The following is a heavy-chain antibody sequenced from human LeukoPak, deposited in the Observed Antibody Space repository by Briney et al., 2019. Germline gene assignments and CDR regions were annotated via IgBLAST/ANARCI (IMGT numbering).Heavy chain of an antibody. D-gene: IGHD3-22*01. CDR1: GGSISSYY. CDR3: ARQVNYYGAAVAPYYYYYGMGV. CDR2: IYYSGST. V-gene: IGHV4-59*08. J-gene: IGHJ6*02. Sequence: SETLSLTCTVSGGSISSYYWSWIRQPPGKGLEWIGYIYYSGSTNYNPSLKSRVTISVDTSKNQFSLKLSSVTAADTAVYYRARQVNYYGAAVAPYYYYYGMGVWGQGTTVTVSS.